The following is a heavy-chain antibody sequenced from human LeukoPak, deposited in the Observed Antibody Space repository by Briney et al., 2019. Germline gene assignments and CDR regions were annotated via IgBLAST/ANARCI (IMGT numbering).Heavy chain of an antibody. CDR3: ASVYCSGRNCHPYYFDY. Sequence: SETLSLTCTVSGSSISSYYWSWIRQPPGKGLEWIGYISNSGSTNYNPALKSRVTISVDMSKSQFSLKVSSVTAADTAVYYCASVYCSGRNCHPYYFDYWGQGTLVTVSS. CDR2: ISNSGST. D-gene: IGHD2-15*01. CDR1: GSSISSYY. V-gene: IGHV4-59*01. J-gene: IGHJ4*02.